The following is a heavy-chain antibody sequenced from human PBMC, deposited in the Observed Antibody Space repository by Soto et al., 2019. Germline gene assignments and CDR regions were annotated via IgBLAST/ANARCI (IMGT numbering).Heavy chain of an antibody. CDR1: GGTFSSYA. D-gene: IGHD4-17*01. Sequence: SVKVSCKASGGTFSSYAISWVRQAPGQGLEWMGGIIPIFGTANYAQKFQGRVTITADESTSTAYMELSSLRSEDTAVYYCARDVLRWNRERGAFDSWGQGTMVTV. CDR3: ARDVLRWNRERGAFDS. V-gene: IGHV1-69*13. CDR2: IIPIFGTA. J-gene: IGHJ3*02.